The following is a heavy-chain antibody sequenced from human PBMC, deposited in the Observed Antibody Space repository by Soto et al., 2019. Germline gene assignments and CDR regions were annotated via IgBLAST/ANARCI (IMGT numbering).Heavy chain of an antibody. V-gene: IGHV3-23*01. D-gene: IGHD2-15*01. Sequence: GALRLSRVASVFTFENYAMSWVRQAPGKGLEWVSAISGSGGTTYYSDSVKGRFTISRDNSKNTLYLQMNSLRAEDTAVYYCAKSVDYCSGGSCYGGDAFDIWGQGTMVTVSS. J-gene: IGHJ3*02. CDR1: VFTFENYA. CDR3: AKSVDYCSGGSCYGGDAFDI. CDR2: ISGSGGTT.